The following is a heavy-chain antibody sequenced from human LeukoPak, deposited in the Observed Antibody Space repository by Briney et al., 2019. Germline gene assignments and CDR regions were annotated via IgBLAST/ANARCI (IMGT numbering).Heavy chain of an antibody. V-gene: IGHV3-9*03. CDR2: ISWNSGSI. Sequence: GGSLRLSCAASGFAFDDYAMHWVRQAPGKGREGVSGISWNSGSIGYADSVKGRFTISRDNAKNSLYLQMNSLGAEDMALYYCAKDEFVASDFTGAFDIWGQGTMVTVSS. CDR3: AKDEFVASDFTGAFDI. J-gene: IGHJ3*02. CDR1: GFAFDDYA. D-gene: IGHD2-8*02.